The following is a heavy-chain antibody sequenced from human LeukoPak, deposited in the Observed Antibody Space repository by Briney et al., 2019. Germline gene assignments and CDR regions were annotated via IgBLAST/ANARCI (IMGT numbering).Heavy chain of an antibody. Sequence: PSETLSLTCAVSGGPFSGYYWSWIRQPPGKGLEWIGEINHSGSTNYYPSLKSRVTISVDTSKNQFSLKLSSVTAADTAVYYCASSRSAALFYWGQGTLVTVSS. J-gene: IGHJ4*02. CDR2: INHSGST. V-gene: IGHV4-34*01. CDR3: ASSRSAALFY. D-gene: IGHD2-2*01. CDR1: GGPFSGYY.